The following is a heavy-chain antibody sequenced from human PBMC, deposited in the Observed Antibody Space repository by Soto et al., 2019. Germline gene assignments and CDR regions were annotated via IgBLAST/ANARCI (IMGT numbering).Heavy chain of an antibody. V-gene: IGHV5-51*01. CDR2: IYPGDSDT. J-gene: IGHJ6*02. CDR3: VRSMRGAYSSGWYSPSGYYNFGIDV. Sequence: PGESLKISCKGSGYSFTSYWIGWVRQMPGKGLEWMGIIYPGDSDTRYSPYFQGQVTISADKSISTAYLQWSSLKASDTAMYFCVRSMRGAYSSGWYSPSGYYNFGIDVWGQGTTVTVSS. CDR1: GYSFTSYW. D-gene: IGHD6-19*01.